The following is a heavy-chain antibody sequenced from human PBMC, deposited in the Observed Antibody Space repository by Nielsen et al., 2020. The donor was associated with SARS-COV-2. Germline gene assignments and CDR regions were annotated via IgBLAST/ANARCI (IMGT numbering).Heavy chain of an antibody. CDR3: ATGPPEYAHEYFQH. CDR1: GYTLTELS. CDR2: FDPEDGET. J-gene: IGHJ1*01. V-gene: IGHV1-24*01. Sequence: ASVNVSCKVSGYTLTELSMHWVRQAPGKGLEWMGGFDPEDGETIYAQKFQGRVTMTEDTSTDTAYMELSSLRSEDTAVYYCATGPPEYAHEYFQHWGQGTLVTVSS. D-gene: IGHD2-8*01.